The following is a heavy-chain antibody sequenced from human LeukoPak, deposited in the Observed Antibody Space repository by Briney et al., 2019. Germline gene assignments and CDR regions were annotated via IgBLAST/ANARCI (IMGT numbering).Heavy chain of an antibody. CDR1: GGSISSSNW. D-gene: IGHD6-13*01. Sequence: SETLSLTCAVSGGSISSSNWWSWVRQPPGKGLEWIGEIYHSGRTNYNPSLKSRVTMSLDKSRNQFSLRLSSVTAADTAVYYCARGEQQLVKGFDYWSPGTLVTVSS. CDR3: ARGEQQLVKGFDY. CDR2: IYHSGRT. V-gene: IGHV4-4*02. J-gene: IGHJ4*02.